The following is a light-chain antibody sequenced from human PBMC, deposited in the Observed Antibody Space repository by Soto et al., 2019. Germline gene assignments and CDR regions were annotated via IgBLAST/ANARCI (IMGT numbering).Light chain of an antibody. CDR1: QSVSTNS. J-gene: IGKJ4*01. Sequence: EIVLTQSPGTLSLSPGQRATLSCRASQSVSTNSLAWYQKKPGQAPRLLIYGASRRATGIPDRFSGSGSGTDFTLNISILEPEEFAVYYCQQYGSSPLITFGGGTKVELK. V-gene: IGKV3-20*01. CDR2: GAS. CDR3: QQYGSSPLIT.